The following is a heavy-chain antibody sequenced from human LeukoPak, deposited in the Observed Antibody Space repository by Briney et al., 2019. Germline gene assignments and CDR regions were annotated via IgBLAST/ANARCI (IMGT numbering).Heavy chain of an antibody. D-gene: IGHD1-26*01. V-gene: IGHV3-21*01. CDR2: IFSRSESI. J-gene: IGHJ4*02. Sequence: GGSLRLSCAASGFTFGAYTINWVRQAPGKGLEWVSCIFSRSESILYADSVKGRFTISRDNAKNSLYLQMNSLRAEDTAVYYCAREGLVGAIDYWGQGTLVTVSS. CDR3: AREGLVGAIDY. CDR1: GFTFGAYT.